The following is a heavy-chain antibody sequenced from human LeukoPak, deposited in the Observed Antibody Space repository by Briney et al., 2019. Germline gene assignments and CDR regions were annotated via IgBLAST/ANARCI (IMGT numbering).Heavy chain of an antibody. CDR2: ISAYNGNT. J-gene: IGHJ3*02. V-gene: IGHV1-18*01. CDR1: GYTFTSYG. CDR3: ARELSDAFDI. D-gene: IGHD4/OR15-4a*01. Sequence: GGSVKVSCKASGYTFTSYGISWVRQAAGQGLEWMGWISAYNGNTNYAQKLHGRFTMTTDTSTSTANMELRSLRSDDTAVYYCARELSDAFDIWGQGTMVTVSS.